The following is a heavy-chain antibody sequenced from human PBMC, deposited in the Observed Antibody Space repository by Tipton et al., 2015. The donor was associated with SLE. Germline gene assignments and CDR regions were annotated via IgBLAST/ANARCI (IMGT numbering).Heavy chain of an antibody. D-gene: IGHD2-15*01. CDR1: GGSMNDYY. CDR3: AGAWQGYCSGGTCYVLDY. J-gene: IGHJ4*02. V-gene: IGHV4-59*01. Sequence: TLSLTCTVSGGSMNDYYWSWIRQPPGKGLEWIGYIYDSGSANYSPSLKSRVTISLDTSKSQFSLRLSSVTAADTAVYYCAGAWQGYCSGGTCYVLDYWGQGTLVTVSS. CDR2: IYDSGSA.